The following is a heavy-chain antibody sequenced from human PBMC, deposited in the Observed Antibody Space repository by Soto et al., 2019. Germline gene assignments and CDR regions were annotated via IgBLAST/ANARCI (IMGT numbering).Heavy chain of an antibody. CDR1: GFTFRSYA. CDR2: ISGSDEST. Sequence: LRLSCAASGFTFRSYAMSWVRQAPGKGLEWVSGISGSDESTYYADSVKGRFTISRDNSKNTLYLQMTSLRAEDTAVYNCVKDSLGGGLHLGPQNYYGLDVWGQGTTVTAP. CDR3: VKDSLGGGLHLGPQNYYGLDV. V-gene: IGHV3-23*01. D-gene: IGHD3-16*01. J-gene: IGHJ6*02.